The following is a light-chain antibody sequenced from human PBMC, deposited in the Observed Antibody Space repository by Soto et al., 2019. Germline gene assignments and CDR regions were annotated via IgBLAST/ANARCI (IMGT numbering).Light chain of an antibody. CDR2: DVS. CDR1: SSDVGGYNY. Sequence: QSALTQPACVSGSPGQSIIISCTGTSSDVGGYNYVSWYQQHPGKAPKLMIYDVSNRPSGVSNRFSGSKSGNTASLTISGLQAEDEAAYYCSSYTSSSTQVFGTGTKVTVL. V-gene: IGLV2-14*01. J-gene: IGLJ1*01. CDR3: SSYTSSSTQV.